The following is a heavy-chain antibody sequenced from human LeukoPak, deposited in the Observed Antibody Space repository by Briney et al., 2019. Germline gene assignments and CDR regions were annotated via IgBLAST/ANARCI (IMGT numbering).Heavy chain of an antibody. CDR1: GYTFTSYD. CDR2: MNPNSGNT. CDR3: ATTTSGSSWYGGYYYYYMDV. D-gene: IGHD6-13*01. V-gene: IGHV1-8*01. Sequence: ASVKVSCKASGYTFTSYDINWVRQAGGQGGEGRGWMNPNSGNTGYAQKFQGRGTMTRNTAISKDYMEVRRLRDEDTAVYYCATTTSGSSWYGGYYYYYMDVWGKGTTVTISS. J-gene: IGHJ6*03.